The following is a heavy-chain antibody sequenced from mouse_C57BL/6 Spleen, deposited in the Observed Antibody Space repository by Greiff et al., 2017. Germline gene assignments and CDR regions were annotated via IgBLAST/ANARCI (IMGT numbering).Heavy chain of an antibody. J-gene: IGHJ2*01. CDR1: GYTFTEYT. Sequence: LVESGAELVKPGASVKLSCKASGYTFTEYTIHWVKQRSGQGLEWIGWFYPGSGSIKYNEKFKDKATLTADKSSSTVYMELSGLTSEDSAVYFCARHEDKLGLFDYWGQGTTLTVSS. D-gene: IGHD4-1*01. CDR3: ARHEDKLGLFDY. V-gene: IGHV1-62-2*01. CDR2: FYPGSGSI.